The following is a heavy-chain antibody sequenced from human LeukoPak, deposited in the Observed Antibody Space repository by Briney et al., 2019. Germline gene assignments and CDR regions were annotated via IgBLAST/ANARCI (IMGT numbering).Heavy chain of an antibody. V-gene: IGHV1-18*01. D-gene: IGHD6-19*01. CDR3: AGSSSYSSGWYMIDY. CDR2: ISAYNGNT. Sequence: ASVKVSCKASGYTFTSYGISWVRQAPGQGLEWMGWISAYNGNTNYAQKLQGRVTMTTDTSTSTAYMELRSLRSDDTAVYYCAGSSSYSSGWYMIDYWGQGTLGTVSS. CDR1: GYTFTSYG. J-gene: IGHJ4*02.